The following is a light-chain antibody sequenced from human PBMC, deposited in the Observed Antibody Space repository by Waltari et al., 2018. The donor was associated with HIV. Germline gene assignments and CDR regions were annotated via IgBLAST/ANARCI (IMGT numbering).Light chain of an antibody. CDR3: QQYGSSPIT. CDR1: QSVSTTY. J-gene: IGKJ5*01. Sequence: EIVLTQSTGTLSLSSGERATLSCRASQSVSTTYLAWYQQKPGQAPRLLISAASSSATGIPDRFSGSGSGTDFTLTISRLEPEDFAVYYCQQYGSSPITFGQGTRLEIK. V-gene: IGKV3-20*01. CDR2: AAS.